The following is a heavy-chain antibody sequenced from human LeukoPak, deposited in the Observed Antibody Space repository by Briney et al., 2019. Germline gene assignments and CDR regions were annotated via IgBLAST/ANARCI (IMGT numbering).Heavy chain of an antibody. CDR3: AKSGPGGIYCGGDCSPSDYYFDY. J-gene: IGHJ4*02. CDR1: GFTFSSYG. Sequence: GRSLRLSCAASGFTFSSYGMHWVRQAPGKGLEWVAVISYDGSNKYYADSVKGRFTISRDNSTKTMYLQMNSLRDEDTAVYYCAKSGPGGIYCGGDCSPSDYYFDYWGQGTLVTVSS. D-gene: IGHD2-21*02. CDR2: ISYDGSNK. V-gene: IGHV3-30*18.